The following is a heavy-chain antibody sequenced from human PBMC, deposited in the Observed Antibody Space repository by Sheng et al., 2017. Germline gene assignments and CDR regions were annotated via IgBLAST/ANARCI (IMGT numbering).Heavy chain of an antibody. Sequence: QVQLVQSGAEVKKPGSSVKVSCKASGGTFSSYAISWVRQAPGQGLEWMGGIIPIFGTANYAQKFQGRVTITADESTSTAYMELSSLRSEDTAVYYCAIGYCSGGSCKIGGLRFDPWGPGNPWSPSPQ. CDR1: GGTFSSYA. CDR3: AIGYCSGGSCKIGGLRFDP. CDR2: IIPIFGTA. J-gene: IGHJ5*02. D-gene: IGHD2-15*01. V-gene: IGHV1-69*01.